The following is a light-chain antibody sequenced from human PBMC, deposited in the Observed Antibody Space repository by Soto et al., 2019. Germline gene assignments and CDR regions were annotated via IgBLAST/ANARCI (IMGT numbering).Light chain of an antibody. J-gene: IGLJ2*01. Sequence: SYELTQPPSVSVAPGKTARITCGGNNIGSKSVHWYQQKPGQTPILVIYFDSDRPSGIHERFSGSNSGNTATLTISRVEAGDEADYYCQVWDSSSDHVVFGGRTKVTVL. CDR1: NIGSKS. CDR3: QVWDSSSDHVV. V-gene: IGLV3-21*04. CDR2: FDS.